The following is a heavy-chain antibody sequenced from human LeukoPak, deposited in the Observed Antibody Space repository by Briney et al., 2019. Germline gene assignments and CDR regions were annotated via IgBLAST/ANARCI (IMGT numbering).Heavy chain of an antibody. J-gene: IGHJ6*02. Sequence: PSETLSLTCTVSGGSISSYYWSWIRQPPGKGLEWIGYIYYSGSTNYNSSLKSRVTISVDTSKNKFSLKLSSVTAADTAVYYCARVGGSNYYYYGMDVWGQGTTVTVSS. CDR1: GGSISSYY. CDR3: ARVGGSNYYYYGMDV. V-gene: IGHV4-59*01. D-gene: IGHD3-10*01. CDR2: IYYSGST.